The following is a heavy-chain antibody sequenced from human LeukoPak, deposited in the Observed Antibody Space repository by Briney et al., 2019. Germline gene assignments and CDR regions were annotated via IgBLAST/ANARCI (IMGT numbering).Heavy chain of an antibody. J-gene: IGHJ5*02. CDR3: ARDPHSGYEDWFDP. Sequence: ASVKVSCTASGYTFTSYGISWVRQAPGQGLEWMGWISAYNGNTNYAQKLQGRVTMTTDTSTSTAYMELRSLRSDDTAVYYCARDPHSGYEDWFDPWGQGTLVTVSS. V-gene: IGHV1-18*01. CDR2: ISAYNGNT. CDR1: GYTFTSYG. D-gene: IGHD5-12*01.